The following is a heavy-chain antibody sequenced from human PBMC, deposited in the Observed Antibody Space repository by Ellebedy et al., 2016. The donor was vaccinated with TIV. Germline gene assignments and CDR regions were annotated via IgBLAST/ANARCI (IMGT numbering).Heavy chain of an antibody. D-gene: IGHD6-25*01. J-gene: IGHJ4*02. CDR2: ITSAGDT. V-gene: IGHV3-13*01. CDR1: EFTFSSHD. CDR3: VRPSSGFDY. Sequence: PGGSLRLSCAASEFTFSSHDMHWVRQPTGKGLEWVSGITSAGDTYYLGSVKGRFIISSDSAKNSLYLQMNSLRAADTAVYYCVRPSSGFDYWGQGTLVTVSS.